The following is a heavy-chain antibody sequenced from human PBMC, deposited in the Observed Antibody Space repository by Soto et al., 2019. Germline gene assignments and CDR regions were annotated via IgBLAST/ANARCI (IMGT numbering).Heavy chain of an antibody. CDR3: AKDLQGSGWFNYFDY. Sequence: PGGSLRLSCSASGFTFSSYAMHWVRQAPGKGLEYVSAISSNGGSTYYADSVKGRFTISRDNAKNSLYLQMNSLRAEDTALYYCAKDLQGSGWFNYFDYWGQGTLVTVSS. V-gene: IGHV3-64*04. CDR1: GFTFSSYA. D-gene: IGHD6-19*01. CDR2: ISSNGGST. J-gene: IGHJ4*02.